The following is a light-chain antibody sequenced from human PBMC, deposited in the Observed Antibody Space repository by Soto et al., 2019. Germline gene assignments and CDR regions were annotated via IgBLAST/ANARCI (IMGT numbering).Light chain of an antibody. Sequence: DIVLTQSPGTLSLSPGDRATLSCRASQNINSNYLAWYQQKPGQSPRLLIYGASNRATGIPDRFSGSGSGTDFTLTISRLEPEDFAVYYCQQYGSSGTFGQGTKVDIK. CDR3: QQYGSSGT. J-gene: IGKJ1*01. CDR1: QNINSNY. CDR2: GAS. V-gene: IGKV3-20*01.